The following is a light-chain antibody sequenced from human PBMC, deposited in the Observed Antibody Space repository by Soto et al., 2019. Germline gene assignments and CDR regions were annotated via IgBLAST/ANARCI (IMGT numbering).Light chain of an antibody. J-gene: IGLJ2*01. Sequence: SYELTQPPSVSVSPGQTARITCSGDALPKQYAYWYQQKPGQAPVLVIYKDSERPSGIPERFSGSSSGTTVTLTISGVQAEDEADYYCQSADSSGTYPNVVFGGGTKLTVL. CDR3: QSADSSGTYPNVV. V-gene: IGLV3-25*02. CDR2: KDS. CDR1: ALPKQY.